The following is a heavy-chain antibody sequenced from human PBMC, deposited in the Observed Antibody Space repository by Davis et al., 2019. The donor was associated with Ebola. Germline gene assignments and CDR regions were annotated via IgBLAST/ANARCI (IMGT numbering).Heavy chain of an antibody. J-gene: IGHJ4*02. Sequence: ASVKVSCKASGYTFTDYSIHWMRHAPGQGLEWLGRVILKSGATNYAQKFQGRVTMTRDTSISTVYMELSSLRYDDTADYYCARGHNYAHEYWGQGTLVTVSS. CDR2: VILKSGAT. CDR1: GYTFTDYS. CDR3: ARGHNYAHEY. D-gene: IGHD4-11*01. V-gene: IGHV1-2*06.